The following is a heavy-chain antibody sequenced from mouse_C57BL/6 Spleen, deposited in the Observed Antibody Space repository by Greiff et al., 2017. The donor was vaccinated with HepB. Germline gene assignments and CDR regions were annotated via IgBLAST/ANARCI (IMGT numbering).Heavy chain of an antibody. CDR3: ARIITPYAMDY. V-gene: IGHV5-17*01. D-gene: IGHD1-3*01. J-gene: IGHJ4*01. CDR2: ISSGSSTI. Sequence: DVMLVESGGGLVKPGGSLKLSCAASGFTFSDYGMHWVRQAPEKGLEWVAYISSGSSTIYYADTVKGRFTISRDNAKNTLFLQMTSLRSEDTAMYYCARIITPYAMDYWGQGTSVTVSS. CDR1: GFTFSDYG.